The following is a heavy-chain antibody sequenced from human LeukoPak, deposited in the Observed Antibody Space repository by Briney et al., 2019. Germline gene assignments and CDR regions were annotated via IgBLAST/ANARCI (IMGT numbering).Heavy chain of an antibody. J-gene: IGHJ5*02. Sequence: PSETLSLTCAVYGGSSSGYYWSWIRQPPGKGLEWIGEINHSGSTNYNPSLKSRVTISVDTSKNQFSLKLSSVTAADTAVYYCARRYSSSSFNWFDPWGQGTLVTVSS. CDR2: INHSGST. CDR3: ARRYSSSSFNWFDP. V-gene: IGHV4-34*01. D-gene: IGHD6-6*01. CDR1: GGSSSGYY.